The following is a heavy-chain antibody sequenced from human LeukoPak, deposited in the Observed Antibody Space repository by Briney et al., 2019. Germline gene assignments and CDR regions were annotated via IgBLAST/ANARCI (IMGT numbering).Heavy chain of an antibody. CDR3: VKHSYGYLGYMDV. D-gene: IGHD5-18*01. V-gene: IGHV4-34*01. Sequence: SETLSLTCAVYGGSFSGYYWSWIRQPPGKGLEWIGSIYYSGSTYYNPSLKSRVTISVDTSKNQFSLKLSSVTAADMAVYYCVKHSYGYLGYMDVWGKGTTVTISS. CDR2: IYYSGST. CDR1: GGSFSGYY. J-gene: IGHJ6*03.